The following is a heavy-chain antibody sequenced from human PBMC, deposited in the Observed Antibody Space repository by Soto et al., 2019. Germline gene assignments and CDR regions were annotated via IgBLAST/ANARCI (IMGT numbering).Heavy chain of an antibody. Sequence: QITLKESGPTLVKPTQTLTLTCTFSGFSLSTSGVGVGWIRQPPGKALEWLALIYWDDDKRYSPSLKSSLTVTKDTSKNQVVHTMTNMDPVDTATYSCALYCSGSSCYRAGFDPWGQGTLVTVSS. J-gene: IGHJ5*02. D-gene: IGHD2-15*01. V-gene: IGHV2-5*02. CDR2: IYWDDDK. CDR1: GFSLSTSGVG. CDR3: ALYCSGSSCYRAGFDP.